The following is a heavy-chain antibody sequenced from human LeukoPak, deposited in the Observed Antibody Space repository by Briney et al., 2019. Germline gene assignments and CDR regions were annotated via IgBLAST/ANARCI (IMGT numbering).Heavy chain of an antibody. J-gene: IGHJ4*02. V-gene: IGHV3-64*04. CDR2: ISSNGGSK. CDR3: AKDLGNTPSGY. D-gene: IGHD1-26*01. Sequence: GGSLRLSCSASGFTFSSYAMHWVRQAPGKGLEYVSAISSNGGSKYYADSVKGRFTISRDNSKNTLYLQMNSLRAEDTAVYYCAKDLGNTPSGYWGQGTLVTVSS. CDR1: GFTFSSYA.